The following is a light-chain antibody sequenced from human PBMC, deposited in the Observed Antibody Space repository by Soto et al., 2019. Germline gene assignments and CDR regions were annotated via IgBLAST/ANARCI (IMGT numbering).Light chain of an antibody. CDR1: SSNIGAGYD. Sequence: QSVLTQPPSVSGAPGQRVTISCTGSSSNIGAGYDAHWYQQLPRIAPKLLIYGNNNRPSGVHDRFSGSKSGASASLAISGLQAEDEADYYCQSYDASLSAWVFGGGTKVTVL. CDR3: QSYDASLSAWV. V-gene: IGLV1-40*01. J-gene: IGLJ3*02. CDR2: GNN.